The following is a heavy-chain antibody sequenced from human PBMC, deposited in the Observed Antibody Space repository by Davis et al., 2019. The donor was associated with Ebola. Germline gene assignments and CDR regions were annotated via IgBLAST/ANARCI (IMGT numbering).Heavy chain of an antibody. CDR3: AKPWQWLAYYFDY. CDR2: ISGSGGST. CDR1: GFTFSSYA. J-gene: IGHJ4*02. D-gene: IGHD6-19*01. V-gene: IGHV3-23*01. Sequence: GESLKISCAASGFTFSSYAMSWVRQAPGKGLEWVSAISGSGGSTYYADSVKGRFTISRDNSKNTLYLQMNSLRAEDTAVYYCAKPWQWLAYYFDYWGQGTLVTVSS.